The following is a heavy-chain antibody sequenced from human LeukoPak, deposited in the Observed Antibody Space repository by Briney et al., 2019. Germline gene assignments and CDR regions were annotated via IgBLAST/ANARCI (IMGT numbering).Heavy chain of an antibody. V-gene: IGHV3-21*01. J-gene: IGHJ6*02. D-gene: IGHD6-19*01. Sequence: PGGSLRLSCAASGFTFSSYSMNWVRQAPGRGLEWVSSISSSSSYIYYADSVKGRFTISRDNAKNSLYLQMNSLRAEDMAVYYCAREYSSGWYAYYGMDVWGQGTTVTVSS. CDR3: AREYSSGWYAYYGMDV. CDR2: ISSSSSYI. CDR1: GFTFSSYS.